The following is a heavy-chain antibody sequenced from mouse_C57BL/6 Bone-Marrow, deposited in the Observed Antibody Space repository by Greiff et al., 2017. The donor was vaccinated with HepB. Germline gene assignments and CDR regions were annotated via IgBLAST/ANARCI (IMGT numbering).Heavy chain of an antibody. J-gene: IGHJ2*01. Sequence: EVKLVESGGGLVQPGGSLCLSCAASGFTFTDYYMSWVRQPPGKALEWLGFIGNNANGYTTEYSVSVKGRFTISRDNSQSILYQKMNALRAEDCATYYCARYYSNYFGYWGQGTTLTVSS. CDR3: ARYYSNYFGY. V-gene: IGHV7-3*01. CDR1: GFTFTDYY. CDR2: IGNNANGYTT.